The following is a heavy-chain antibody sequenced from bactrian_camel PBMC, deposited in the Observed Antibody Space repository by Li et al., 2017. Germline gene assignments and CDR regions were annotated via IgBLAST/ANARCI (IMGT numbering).Heavy chain of an antibody. CDR1: GTTNRY. D-gene: IGHD2*01. J-gene: IGHJ4*01. CDR2: FDSDGAS. V-gene: IGHV3S53*01. CDR3: AAGGGNGAFCYTGERSMDY. Sequence: VQLVESGGGLVQPGGSLRLSCAVSGTTNRYVGWFRQAPGKEREWVGHFDSDGASSIADPVKGRFTISKANAKDTLYLQMDNLKPEDTAVYYCAAGGGNGAFCYTGERSMDYWGQGTQVTVS.